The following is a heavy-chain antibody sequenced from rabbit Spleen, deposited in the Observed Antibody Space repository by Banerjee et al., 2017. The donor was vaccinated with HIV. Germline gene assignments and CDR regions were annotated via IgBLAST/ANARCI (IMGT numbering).Heavy chain of an antibody. CDR2: ICVGSNGIT. CDR3: AKSQGYNGYGGYAYADFTL. D-gene: IGHD6-1*01. CDR1: GFSFSSSYW. J-gene: IGHJ4*01. V-gene: IGHV1S40*01. Sequence: QSLEESGGDLVKPGASLTLTCTASGFSFSSSYWICWVRQAPGKGLEWIACICVGSNGITYHTSWAKGRFTISKTSSTTVTLQMTSLIAADTATYFCAKSQGYNGYGGYAYADFTLWGPGHPGHRL.